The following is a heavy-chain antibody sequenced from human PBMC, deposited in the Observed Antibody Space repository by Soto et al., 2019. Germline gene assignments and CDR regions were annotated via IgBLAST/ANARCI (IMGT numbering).Heavy chain of an antibody. Sequence: ASVKVSCKASGYTFTSYGISWVRQAPGQGLEWMGWISAYNGNTNYAQKLQGRVTMTTDTSTSTAYMELRSLRSDDTAVYYCARVPPDGYSYGHFDYWGQGTLVTVSS. CDR3: ARVPPDGYSYGHFDY. J-gene: IGHJ4*02. V-gene: IGHV1-18*01. D-gene: IGHD5-18*01. CDR2: ISAYNGNT. CDR1: GYTFTSYG.